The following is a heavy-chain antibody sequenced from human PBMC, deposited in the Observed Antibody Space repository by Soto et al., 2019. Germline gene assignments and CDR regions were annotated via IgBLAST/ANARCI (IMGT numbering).Heavy chain of an antibody. Sequence: QVQLVESGGGVVQPGRSLRLSCAASGFAFHGYAMHWVRQAPGKGLEWVAIIWYDGSNTYYGDSVQGRFTISRDNSKNTVYLQMNSLRVEDTAVYYCARDLKTRHCDYWGQGILVTVSS. CDR2: IWYDGSNT. D-gene: IGHD4-17*01. V-gene: IGHV3-33*01. J-gene: IGHJ4*02. CDR3: ARDLKTRHCDY. CDR1: GFAFHGYA.